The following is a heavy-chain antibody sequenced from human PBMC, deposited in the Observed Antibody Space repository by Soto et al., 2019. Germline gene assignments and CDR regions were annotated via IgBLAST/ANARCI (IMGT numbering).Heavy chain of an antibody. CDR2: IYWDDDK. CDR3: AHRVDSRGWAPLGTLDV. V-gene: IGHV2-5*02. D-gene: IGHD6-19*01. Sequence: QITLKESGPTLVKPTQTLTLTCTFSGFSLSTSGVGVGWIRQPPGKALEWLALIYWDDDKRYSPSLKSRLTNAKHTTKTQGALTMTNMAPVDTATYYCAHRVDSRGWAPLGTLDVWGQGTTVTVSS. CDR1: GFSLSTSGVG. J-gene: IGHJ6*02.